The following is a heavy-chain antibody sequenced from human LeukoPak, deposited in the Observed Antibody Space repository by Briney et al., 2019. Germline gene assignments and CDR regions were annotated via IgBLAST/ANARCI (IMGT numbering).Heavy chain of an antibody. CDR3: ARRSEFGVLDYMDI. CDR1: GFTFSRYS. J-gene: IGHJ6*03. Sequence: GGSLRLSCVASGFTFSRYSMNWVRQAPGKGLEWVSYLSGSSGTIYYADSLRGRVTISRDNAKNSLYLQMNSLRAEDPAVYYCARRSEFGVLDYMDIWGKGTTVTVSS. V-gene: IGHV3-48*01. CDR2: LSGSSGTI. D-gene: IGHD3-16*01.